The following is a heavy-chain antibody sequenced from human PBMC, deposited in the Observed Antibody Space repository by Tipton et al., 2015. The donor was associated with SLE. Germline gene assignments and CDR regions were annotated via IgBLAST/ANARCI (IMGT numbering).Heavy chain of an antibody. CDR3: ARGGIQLGNGFDP. CDR1: GYSISSDYY. Sequence: TLSLTCTVSGYSISSDYYWGWIRQPPGKGLEWIGSVYHSGSTYYNPSLKSRVTISVDTSKNQFSLKLNSVTAADTAVYYWARGGIQLGNGFDPWGQGTLVTVSS. J-gene: IGHJ5*02. D-gene: IGHD5-18*01. V-gene: IGHV4-38-2*02. CDR2: VYHSGST.